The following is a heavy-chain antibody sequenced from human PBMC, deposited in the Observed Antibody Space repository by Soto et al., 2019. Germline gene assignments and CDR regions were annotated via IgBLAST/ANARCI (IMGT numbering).Heavy chain of an antibody. D-gene: IGHD6-19*01. Sequence: QPGGSLRLSCAAYGFTFSSYWMSWVRQAPGKGLEWVANIKQDGSEKYHVDSVKGRFTISRDNAKNSLYLQMNSLRAEDTAVYYCARASTVAGTGMDVWGQGTTVTVSS. CDR3: ARASTVAGTGMDV. V-gene: IGHV3-7*01. CDR2: IKQDGSEK. J-gene: IGHJ6*02. CDR1: GFTFSSYW.